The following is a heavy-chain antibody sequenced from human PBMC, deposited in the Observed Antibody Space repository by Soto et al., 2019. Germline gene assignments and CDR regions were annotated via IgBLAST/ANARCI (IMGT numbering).Heavy chain of an antibody. CDR3: AIVGVVGSGSHTPNYYYGMDV. J-gene: IGHJ6*02. D-gene: IGHD3-10*01. Sequence: PSENFSLTYTVSGGSIRTRTYHGCRLLQPTEKGLEWIGSIYYSGSTYYNPSLKSRVTISVDTSKNQFSLKLSSVTAADTAVYYCAIVGVVGSGSHTPNYYYGMDVWGQGTTVT. CDR2: IYYSGST. V-gene: IGHV4-39*01. CDR1: GGSIRTRTYH.